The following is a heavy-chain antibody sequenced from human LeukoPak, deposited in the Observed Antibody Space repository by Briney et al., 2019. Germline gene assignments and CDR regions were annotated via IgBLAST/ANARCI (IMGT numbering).Heavy chain of an antibody. Sequence: GGSLRLPCAASGFTFSTYAMSWVRQAPGKGLEWVSGISGSGDSTYYADSVKGRFTISRDNSKNTLYLQMNGLRAEDTAVYYCAKEGSAYCSSTNCWGQGPSDYWGQGTLVTVSS. CDR1: GFTFSTYA. J-gene: IGHJ4*02. D-gene: IGHD2-2*01. CDR3: AKEGSAYCSSTNCWGQGPSDY. CDR2: ISGSGDST. V-gene: IGHV3-23*01.